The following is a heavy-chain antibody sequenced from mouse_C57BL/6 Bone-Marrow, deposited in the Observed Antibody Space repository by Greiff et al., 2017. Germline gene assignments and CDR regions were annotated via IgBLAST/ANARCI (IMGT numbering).Heavy chain of an antibody. V-gene: IGHV6-6*01. Sequence: EVMLVESGGGLVQPGGSMKLSCAASGFTFSDAWMDWVRQSPEKGLEWVAEIRNKANNHATYYAESVKGRFTISRDDSKSSVYLQMNSLRAEDTGIYFCTGGVYDEAWFAYWGQGTLVTVSA. D-gene: IGHD2-12*01. CDR3: TGGVYDEAWFAY. CDR1: GFTFSDAW. CDR2: IRNKANNHAT. J-gene: IGHJ3*01.